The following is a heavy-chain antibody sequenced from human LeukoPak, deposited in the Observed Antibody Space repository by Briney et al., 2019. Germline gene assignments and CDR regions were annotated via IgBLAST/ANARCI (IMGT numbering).Heavy chain of an antibody. CDR2: IKQDGSEK. J-gene: IGHJ4*02. Sequence: GGSLRLSCAASGFTFSSYWMSWVRQAPGKGLEWVANIKQDGSEKYYVDSVKGRFTISRDNAKNSLYLQMNSLRVEDTAVYYCARDGLDSSSWYRSFDYWGQGTLVTVSS. V-gene: IGHV3-7*01. D-gene: IGHD6-13*01. CDR3: ARDGLDSSSWYRSFDY. CDR1: GFTFSSYW.